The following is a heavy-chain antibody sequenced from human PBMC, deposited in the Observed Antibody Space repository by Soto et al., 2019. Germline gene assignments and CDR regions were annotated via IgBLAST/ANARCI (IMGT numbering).Heavy chain of an antibody. CDR1: GYTFTSYY. Sequence: ASVKVSCKASGYTFTSYYMHWVRQAPGQGLEWMGIINPSGGSTSYAQKFQGRVTMTRDTSTSTVYMDLSSLSSEDTAVYYCARASSGYYSYFDCWGQGTLVTVSS. CDR3: ARASSGYYSYFDC. V-gene: IGHV1-46*01. D-gene: IGHD3-22*01. J-gene: IGHJ4*02. CDR2: INPSGGST.